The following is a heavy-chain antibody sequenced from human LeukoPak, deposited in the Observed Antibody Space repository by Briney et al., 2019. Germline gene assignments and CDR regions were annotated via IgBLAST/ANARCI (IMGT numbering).Heavy chain of an antibody. CDR2: IYYSGST. CDR1: GGSISSSSYY. V-gene: IGHV4-39*07. J-gene: IGHJ4*02. Sequence: PSETLSLTCTVSGGSISSSSYYWGWIRQPPGKGLEWIGSIYYSGSTYYNPSLKSRVTISVDTSKNQFSLKLSSVTAADTAVYYCAGAFWVISLRYFDYWGQGTLVTVSS. CDR3: AGAFWVISLRYFDY. D-gene: IGHD3-3*01.